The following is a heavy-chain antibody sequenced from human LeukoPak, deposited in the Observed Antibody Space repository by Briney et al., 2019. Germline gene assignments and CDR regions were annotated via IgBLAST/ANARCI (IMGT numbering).Heavy chain of an antibody. Sequence: SETLSLTCTVSGGSISSSSYYWGWIRQPPGKGLEWIESIYYSGSTYYNPSLKSRVTISVDTSKNQFSLKLSSVTAADTAVYYCARRNAVRGTVDWGQGTLVTVSS. D-gene: IGHD3-10*01. J-gene: IGHJ4*02. CDR1: GGSISSSSYY. CDR3: ARRNAVRGTVD. V-gene: IGHV4-39*01. CDR2: IYYSGST.